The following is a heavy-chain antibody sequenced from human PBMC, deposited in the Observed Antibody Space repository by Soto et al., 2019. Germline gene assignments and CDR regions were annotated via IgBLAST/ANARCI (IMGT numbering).Heavy chain of an antibody. J-gene: IGHJ6*02. Sequence: EVQLVESGGGLVQPGGSLRLSRAASGFTFGTYEMNWVRQAPGKGLEWVSYITSSGTTIYYADSVKGRFTISRDNAKNSLYLQMNSLRAEDTAVYYCARDGYSYGYPFAMDVWGQGTTVTVSS. CDR1: GFTFGTYE. V-gene: IGHV3-48*03. D-gene: IGHD5-18*01. CDR2: ITSSGTTI. CDR3: ARDGYSYGYPFAMDV.